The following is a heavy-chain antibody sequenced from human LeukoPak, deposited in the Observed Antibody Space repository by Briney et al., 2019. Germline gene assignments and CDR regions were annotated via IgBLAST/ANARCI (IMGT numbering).Heavy chain of an antibody. Sequence: SGPTLVNPTETLTLTCTVSGFSLSNARMGVSWIRRPPGKALEWLAHIFSNDEKSYSTSLKSRLTISKDTSKSQVVLTMTNMDPVDTATYYCARMATVPGPADYWGQGTLVTVSS. V-gene: IGHV2-26*01. D-gene: IGHD4-11*01. CDR3: ARMATVPGPADY. CDR2: IFSNDEK. J-gene: IGHJ4*02. CDR1: GFSLSNARMG.